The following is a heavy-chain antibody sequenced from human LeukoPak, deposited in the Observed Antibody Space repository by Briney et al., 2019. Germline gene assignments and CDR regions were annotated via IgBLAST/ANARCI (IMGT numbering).Heavy chain of an antibody. CDR3: ARDWGYGDYVGYYYYYMDV. Sequence: KPSETLSLTCTVSGGSISSYYWSWIRQPAGKGLEWIGRIDTSGSTNYNPSLKSRVTMSVDTSKNQFSLKLSSVTAADTAVYYCARDWGYGDYVGYYYYYMDVWGKGTTVTISS. CDR1: GGSISSYY. CDR2: IDTSGST. D-gene: IGHD4-17*01. V-gene: IGHV4-4*07. J-gene: IGHJ6*03.